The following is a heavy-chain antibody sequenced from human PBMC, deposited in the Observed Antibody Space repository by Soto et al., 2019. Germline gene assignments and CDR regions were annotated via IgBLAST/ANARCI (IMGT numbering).Heavy chain of an antibody. CDR1: GDSISSYY. CDR3: ARYSSNWFQTEGMDV. J-gene: IGHJ6*02. Sequence: ETLSLTCTVSGDSISSYYWNWIRQPAGKGLEWIGRIDASGNSNYNPSLKSRVTMSVDTSKKQFSLKVTSVTAADTAVYYCARYSSNWFQTEGMDVWGQGTTVTVSS. V-gene: IGHV4-4*07. D-gene: IGHD6-13*01. CDR2: IDASGNS.